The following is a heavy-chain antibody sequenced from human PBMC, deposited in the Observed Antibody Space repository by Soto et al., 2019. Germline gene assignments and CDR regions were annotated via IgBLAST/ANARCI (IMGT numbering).Heavy chain of an antibody. D-gene: IGHD3-10*01. J-gene: IGHJ5*02. CDR1: GYGFTTSA. V-gene: IGHV1-3*01. CDR3: ARAAGRSKLLPYYVDA. CDR2: INPATGDT. Sequence: QVHLVQSGAEVQKPGASVRISCQASGYGFTTSAIHWVRQAPGQSLEWMGWINPATGDTKYSQKVRGRVTFASDTSATTVDMDLRSLASHDTAVYYCARAAGRSKLLPYYVDACGQGTLVTVSS.